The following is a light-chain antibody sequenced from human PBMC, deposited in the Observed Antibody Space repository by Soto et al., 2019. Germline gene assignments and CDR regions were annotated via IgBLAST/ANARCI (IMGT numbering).Light chain of an antibody. CDR2: EAS. CDR3: CSYAGDKTYV. Sequence: QSVLTQPASVSGSPGQSITISCTVTGSDVRTYNLVSWYQQHPGKVPKLIIYEASKRPSGVSNRFSGSQPGNTASLTVSGLQAEDEADYYCCSYAGDKTYVFGYGTKVTV. V-gene: IGLV2-23*01. J-gene: IGLJ1*01. CDR1: GSDVRTYNL.